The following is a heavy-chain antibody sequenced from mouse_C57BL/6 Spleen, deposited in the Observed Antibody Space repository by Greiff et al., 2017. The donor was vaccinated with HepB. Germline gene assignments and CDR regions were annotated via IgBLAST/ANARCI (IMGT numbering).Heavy chain of an antibody. D-gene: IGHD2-3*01. Sequence: QVQLQQPGAELVKPGASVKVSCKASGYTFTSYWMHWVKQRPGQGLEWIGRIHPSDSDTNYNQKFKGKATLTVDKSSSTAYMQRSSLTSEDSAVYYVAMPLYDDDAMDYWGQGTSVTVSS. CDR1: GYTFTSYW. CDR2: IHPSDSDT. V-gene: IGHV1-74*01. CDR3: AMPLYDDDAMDY. J-gene: IGHJ4*01.